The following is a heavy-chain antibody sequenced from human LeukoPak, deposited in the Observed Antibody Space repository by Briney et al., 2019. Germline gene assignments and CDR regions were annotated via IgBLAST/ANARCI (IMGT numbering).Heavy chain of an antibody. D-gene: IGHD5-24*01. J-gene: IGHJ5*02. CDR2: IYSGGST. V-gene: IGHV3-53*01. CDR3: ARDNGRDGYNP. Sequence: GGSLRLSCAASGFTVSSNYMSWVRQAPGKGLEWVSVIYSGGSTYYADSVKGRFTISRDNSKNTLYPQMNSLRAEDTAVYYCARDNGRDGYNPWGQGTLVTVSS. CDR1: GFTVSSNY.